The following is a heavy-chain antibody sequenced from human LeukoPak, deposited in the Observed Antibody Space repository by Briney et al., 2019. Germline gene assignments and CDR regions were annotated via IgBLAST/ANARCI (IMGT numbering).Heavy chain of an antibody. CDR3: AREGPYDSSGYSTLIDY. Sequence: ASVKVSCKASGYTFTNYAMNWVRQAPGQGLEWMGWINTNTGNPTYAQGFTGRFVLSLDTSVSTAYLQISSLKAEDTAVYYCAREGPYDSSGYSTLIDYWGQGTLVTVSS. V-gene: IGHV7-4-1*02. J-gene: IGHJ4*02. CDR2: INTNTGNP. D-gene: IGHD3-22*01. CDR1: GYTFTNYA.